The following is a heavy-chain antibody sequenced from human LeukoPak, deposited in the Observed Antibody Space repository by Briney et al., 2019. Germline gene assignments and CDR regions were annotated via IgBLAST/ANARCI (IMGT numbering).Heavy chain of an antibody. Sequence: SETLSLTCAVYGGSFSGYYWSWIRQPPGKGLEWIGEINHSGSTNYNPSLRSRVTISVDTSKNQFSLKMRSVTAADTAMYYCASAYSGSDLGAFDVWGQGTMVTVSS. V-gene: IGHV4-34*01. CDR2: INHSGST. J-gene: IGHJ3*01. D-gene: IGHD5-12*01. CDR1: GGSFSGYY. CDR3: ASAYSGSDLGAFDV.